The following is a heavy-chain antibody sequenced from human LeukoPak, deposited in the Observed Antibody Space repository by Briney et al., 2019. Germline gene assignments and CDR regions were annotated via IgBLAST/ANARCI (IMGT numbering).Heavy chain of an antibody. V-gene: IGHV3-7*01. CDR2: IMQDGSEK. CDR3: ARPKCGGSCYRTQPYYFDY. Sequence: PGGSLRLSCAASGFTFSSYWMSWVRQAPGKGLEWVANIMQDGSEKYYVDSVKGRFTISRDNAKNSLYLQMNSLRAQDTAVYYCARPKCGGSCYRTQPYYFDYWGQGTLVTVSS. J-gene: IGHJ4*02. D-gene: IGHD2-15*01. CDR1: GFTFSSYW.